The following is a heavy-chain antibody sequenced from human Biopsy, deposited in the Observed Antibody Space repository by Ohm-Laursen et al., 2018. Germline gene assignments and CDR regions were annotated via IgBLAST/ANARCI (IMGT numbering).Heavy chain of an antibody. V-gene: IGHV1-24*01. CDR1: GYTLTELS. D-gene: IGHD1-1*01. CDR3: AADINVWNVNY. CDR2: FAPENGKT. J-gene: IGHJ4*02. Sequence: ASVKVSCKVSGYTLTELSMHWVRQSPGKGLEWMGGFAPENGKTVYAQNFQARVSMTEDTSTDTAYMELRSLRSEDTAVYYCAADINVWNVNYWGQGTQVTVSS.